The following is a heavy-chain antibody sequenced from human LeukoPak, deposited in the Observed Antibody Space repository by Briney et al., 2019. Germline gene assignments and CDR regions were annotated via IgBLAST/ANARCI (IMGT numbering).Heavy chain of an antibody. Sequence: GGSLRLSCAASGFTFSSYAMSWVRQAPGKGLEWVSAISGSGGRTYYADSVKGRFTISRDNSKNTLYLQMNSLRAEDTAVYYCAKDNPNTMVRGVTNWFDPWGQGTLVTVSS. CDR2: ISGSGGRT. V-gene: IGHV3-23*01. D-gene: IGHD3-10*01. CDR3: AKDNPNTMVRGVTNWFDP. CDR1: GFTFSSYA. J-gene: IGHJ5*02.